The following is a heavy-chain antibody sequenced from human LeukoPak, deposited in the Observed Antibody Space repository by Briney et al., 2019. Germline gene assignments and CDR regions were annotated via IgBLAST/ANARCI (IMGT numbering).Heavy chain of an antibody. CDR2: ISGSGGST. CDR1: GFTFSSYA. Sequence: GGSLRLSCAASGFTFSSYAMSWVRQAPGKGLEWVSAISGSGGSTYYADSVKGRFTISRDNAKNSLYLQMNSLRAEDMALYYCAKVATRYYDSSGYYSHYFDYWGQGTLVTVSS. V-gene: IGHV3-23*01. D-gene: IGHD3-22*01. J-gene: IGHJ4*02. CDR3: AKVATRYYDSSGYYSHYFDY.